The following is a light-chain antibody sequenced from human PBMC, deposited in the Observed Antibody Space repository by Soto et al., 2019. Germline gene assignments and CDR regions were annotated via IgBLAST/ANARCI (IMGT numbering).Light chain of an antibody. V-gene: IGKV3-15*01. CDR3: QQYDNWPSVT. Sequence: EVVMRQSPATLSVSPGERATLSCRASQSVGRSLAWYQQKPGQAPRLLIYGTSARATGIPATFSGSGSGTVFALTISSLQSADFAIYYCQQYDNWPSVTFGGGTKVDIK. J-gene: IGKJ4*01. CDR1: QSVGRS. CDR2: GTS.